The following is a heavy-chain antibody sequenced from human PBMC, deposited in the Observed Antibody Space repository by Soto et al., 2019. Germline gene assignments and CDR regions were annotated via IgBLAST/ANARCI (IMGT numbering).Heavy chain of an antibody. CDR2: ISSSSSYI. V-gene: IGHV3-21*01. CDR1: GFTFSSYS. D-gene: IGHD2-21*01. Sequence: GGSLRLSCAASGFTFSSYSMNWVRQAPGKGLEWVSSISSSSSYIYYADSVKGRFTISRDNAKNSLYLQMNSLRAEDTAVYYCARDRAVISAFDTWGQGTMVTVSS. CDR3: ARDRAVISAFDT. J-gene: IGHJ3*02.